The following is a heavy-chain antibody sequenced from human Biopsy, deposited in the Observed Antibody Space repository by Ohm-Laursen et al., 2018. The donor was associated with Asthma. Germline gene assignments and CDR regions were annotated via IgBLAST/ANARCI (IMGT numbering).Heavy chain of an antibody. CDR2: ISVYNGNT. D-gene: IGHD3-10*01. CDR1: GYTFNSAG. V-gene: IGHV1-18*01. Sequence: SSVKVSCKSSGYTFNSAGITWVRQAPGQGLEWMGWISVYNGNTKVAQKLQDRVTMITDTSTSTAYMELRSLRSDDTAVYFCARAVDYSHYYGIDVWGQGTTVIVS. J-gene: IGHJ6*02. CDR3: ARAVDYSHYYGIDV.